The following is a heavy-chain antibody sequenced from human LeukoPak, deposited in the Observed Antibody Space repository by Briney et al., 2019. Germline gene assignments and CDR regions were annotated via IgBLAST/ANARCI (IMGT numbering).Heavy chain of an antibody. V-gene: IGHV1-69*04. CDR1: GGTFSSYA. J-gene: IGHJ4*02. CDR3: ARGLRLGEFDY. Sequence: ASVKVSCKASGGTFSSYAISWVRQAPGQGLEWMGRIIPILGIANYAQKFQGRVTITADKSTSTAYIELSSLRSEDTAVYYCARGLRLGEFDYWGQGTLVTVSS. CDR2: IIPILGIA. D-gene: IGHD3-16*01.